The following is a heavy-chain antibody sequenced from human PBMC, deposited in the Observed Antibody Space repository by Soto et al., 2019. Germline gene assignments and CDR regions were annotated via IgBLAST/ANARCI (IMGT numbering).Heavy chain of an antibody. CDR3: GRQIAVGMGLYGGFDI. V-gene: IGHV4-39*01. CDR2: IFYSGTA. D-gene: IGHD6-19*01. Sequence: QLQLQESGPGLVKPSETLSLTCIVTSDSISNANYFWGWVRQPPGKGLEWIGSIFYSGTAYYTQSLKGRAAISLNTSQNQFSLRMASVTAADTACYSCGRQIAVGMGLYGGFDIWGRGTMVTTSS. CDR1: SDSISNANYF. J-gene: IGHJ3*02.